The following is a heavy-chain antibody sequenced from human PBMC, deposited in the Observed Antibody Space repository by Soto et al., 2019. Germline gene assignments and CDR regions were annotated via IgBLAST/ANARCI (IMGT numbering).Heavy chain of an antibody. Sequence: QVQLQESGPGLVKPSETLSLTSNVSGDSMSKYYWSWVRQPAGKGLEWIGRIWTSGSTNYNPPLKSRVTMSIDTSNKHFSLDLKSVTAADTAVYYCARTVGAAYYFDCAGQGVLVTVSS. J-gene: IGHJ4*02. D-gene: IGHD3-16*01. CDR3: ARTVGAAYYFDC. CDR2: IWTSGST. CDR1: GDSMSKYY. V-gene: IGHV4-4*07.